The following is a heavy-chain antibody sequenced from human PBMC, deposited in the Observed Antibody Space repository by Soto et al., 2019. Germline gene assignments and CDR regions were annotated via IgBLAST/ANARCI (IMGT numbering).Heavy chain of an antibody. D-gene: IGHD6-13*01. Sequence: GGSLRLSCAASGFTFSSYGMHWVRQAPGKGLEWVAVIWYDGSNKYYADSVKGRFTISRDNSKNTLYLQMNSLRAEDTAVYYCARDLAQQLVPVGDNWFDPWGQGTLVTVSS. V-gene: IGHV3-33*01. CDR1: GFTFSSYG. CDR2: IWYDGSNK. J-gene: IGHJ5*02. CDR3: ARDLAQQLVPVGDNWFDP.